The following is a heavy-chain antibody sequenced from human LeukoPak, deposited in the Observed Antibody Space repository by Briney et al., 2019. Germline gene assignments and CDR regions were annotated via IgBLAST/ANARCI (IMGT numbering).Heavy chain of an antibody. D-gene: IGHD3-22*01. J-gene: IGHJ6*03. CDR3: ARHPPPLQYDSSYYMDV. CDR2: IYYSGST. V-gene: IGHV4-38-2*02. CDR1: GYSISSGYH. Sequence: SETLSLTCTVSGYSISSGYHWGWIRQSPGKGLEWIGSIYYSGSTYYNPSLKSRVTISVDTSKNQFSLKLSSVTAADTAVYYCARHPPPLQYDSSYYMDVWGKGTTVTVSS.